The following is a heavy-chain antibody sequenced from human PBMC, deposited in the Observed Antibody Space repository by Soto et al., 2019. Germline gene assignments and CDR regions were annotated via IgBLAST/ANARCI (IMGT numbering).Heavy chain of an antibody. CDR2: MWPSGGT. CDR3: ARCLHCPNGGRFDP. Sequence: SETLSLTCAVSGVSISSTNWWTWVRQAPGKGLEWIGEMWPSGGTTYNPSLQNRVTISVDNSKNHLSLTLTSVTAADTAIYYCARCLHCPNGGRFDPWGQGALVTVSS. CDR1: GVSISSTNW. V-gene: IGHV4-4*02. J-gene: IGHJ5*02. D-gene: IGHD2-8*01.